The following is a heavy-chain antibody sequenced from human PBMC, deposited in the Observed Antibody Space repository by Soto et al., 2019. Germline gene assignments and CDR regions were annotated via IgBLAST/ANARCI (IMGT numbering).Heavy chain of an antibody. CDR1: GGTFSSYT. J-gene: IGHJ3*02. CDR3: ARSLGIFAVAGNRAFDI. V-gene: IGHV1-69*02. Sequence: QVQLVQSGAEVKKPGSSVKVSCKASGGTFSSYTISWVRQAPGQGLEWKGRIIPILGIANYAQKFQGRVMIPGYKSTSTAYMKLSSLRSEDRAVYDCARSLGIFAVAGNRAFDIWGQGTMVTVSS. CDR2: IIPILGIA. D-gene: IGHD6-19*01.